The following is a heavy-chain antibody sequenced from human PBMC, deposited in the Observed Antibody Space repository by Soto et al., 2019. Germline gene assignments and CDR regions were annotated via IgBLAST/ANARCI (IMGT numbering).Heavy chain of an antibody. J-gene: IGHJ2*01. CDR1: GYTFTSYG. CDR2: ISAYSGNT. Sequence: ASVKVSCKASGYTFTSYGISWVRQAPGQGLEWMGWISAYSGNTNYAQKLQGRVTMTTDTSTSTAYMELRSLRSDDTAVYYCARDNSVAGDWYFDLWGRGTLVTVS. D-gene: IGHD6-19*01. V-gene: IGHV1-18*01. CDR3: ARDNSVAGDWYFDL.